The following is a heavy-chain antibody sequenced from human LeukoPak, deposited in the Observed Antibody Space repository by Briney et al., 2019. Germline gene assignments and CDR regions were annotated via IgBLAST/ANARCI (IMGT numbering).Heavy chain of an antibody. CDR3: ARPPYPYSSGWFLGY. D-gene: IGHD6-19*01. J-gene: IGHJ4*02. Sequence: GGSLRLSCAASGFTFSSYAMHWVRQAPGKGLEWVAVISYDGSNKYYADSVKGRFTISRDNSKNTLYLQMNSQRAEDTAVYYCARPPYPYSSGWFLGYWGQGTLVTVSS. CDR1: GFTFSSYA. CDR2: ISYDGSNK. V-gene: IGHV3-30*01.